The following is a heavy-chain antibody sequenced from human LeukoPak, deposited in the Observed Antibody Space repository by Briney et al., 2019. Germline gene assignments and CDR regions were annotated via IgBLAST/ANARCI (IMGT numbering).Heavy chain of an antibody. Sequence: SEPLSLTCTVSGVSISSYYWSWIRQPPGKGLEWIRYIYYSGSTNYNPSLKSRVTISVDTSKNQFSLKLSYVTAADTAVYYCARKLGYCSGGSCYGSNWFDPWGQGTLVTVSS. CDR2: IYYSGST. J-gene: IGHJ5*02. CDR1: GVSISSYY. CDR3: ARKLGYCSGGSCYGSNWFDP. V-gene: IGHV4-59*01. D-gene: IGHD2-15*01.